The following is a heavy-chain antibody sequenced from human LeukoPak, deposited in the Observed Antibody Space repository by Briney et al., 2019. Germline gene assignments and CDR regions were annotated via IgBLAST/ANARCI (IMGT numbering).Heavy chain of an antibody. CDR1: GFTFSSFA. CDR2: IRASSANT. J-gene: IGHJ1*01. Sequence: GGSLRLSCAASGFTFSSFAMSWVRQAPGKGLEWVSDIRASSANTHYADSVKGRFIISRDNSKNTLYLQMSSLRSEDTAVYYCARESDYGDNPAEYFQHWGQGTLVTVSS. V-gene: IGHV3-23*01. D-gene: IGHD4-17*01. CDR3: ARESDYGDNPAEYFQH.